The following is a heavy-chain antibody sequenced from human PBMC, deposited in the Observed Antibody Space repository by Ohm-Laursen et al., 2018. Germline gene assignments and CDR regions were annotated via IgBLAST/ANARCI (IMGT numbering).Heavy chain of an antibody. V-gene: IGHV3-66*01. CDR3: AKENPSYFYDY. Sequence: GSLRLSCAASGFTVSSNYMSWVRQAPGKGLEWVSVIYSGGSTYYADSVKGRFTISRDDPKNTLFLQMSALRAEDTALYYCAKENPSYFYDYWGQGTLVTVSS. D-gene: IGHD3-10*01. J-gene: IGHJ4*02. CDR2: IYSGGST. CDR1: GFTVSSNY.